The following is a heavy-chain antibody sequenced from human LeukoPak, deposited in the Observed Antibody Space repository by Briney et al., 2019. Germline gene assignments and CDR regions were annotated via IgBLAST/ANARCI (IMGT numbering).Heavy chain of an antibody. V-gene: IGHV3-23*01. J-gene: IGHJ4*02. Sequence: GGSLRLSCAASGFNFANHAMSWVRQTPGKGLGWVSAISGGGDITYYADSVTGRFTISRDNSKDTLFLQMRSLRPGDTAVYYCVREDTPATANYWGQGTLVTISS. CDR1: GFNFANHA. CDR2: ISGGGDIT. CDR3: VREDTPATANY. D-gene: IGHD2-21*02.